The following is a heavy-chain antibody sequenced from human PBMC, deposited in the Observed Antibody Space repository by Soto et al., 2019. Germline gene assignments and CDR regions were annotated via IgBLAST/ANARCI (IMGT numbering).Heavy chain of an antibody. D-gene: IGHD6-13*01. CDR2: INPSGGNT. V-gene: IGHV1-46*01. J-gene: IGHJ5*02. CDR3: ARDHSIASSGAWWLDP. Sequence: GASVKVSCKASGYTFTNNWIHWVRRAPGQGLEWMATINPSGGNTNYAHKFQGRVTMTRDTSTSTVYMELSSLTPEDTAVYYCARDHSIASSGAWWLDPWGQGTLVTVS. CDR1: GYTFTNNW.